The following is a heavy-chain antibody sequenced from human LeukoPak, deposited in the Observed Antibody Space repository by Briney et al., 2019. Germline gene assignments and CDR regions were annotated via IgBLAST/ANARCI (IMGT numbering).Heavy chain of an antibody. CDR2: IWYGGTNK. CDR1: GFTFTSYG. Sequence: GGSLRLSCAASGFTFTSYGIHWVRQAPGKGLEWVAVIWYGGTNKYYADSVKGRFTISRDSSKNMLFLQMNSLRTEDTAVYYCAKDWGQVPASISGHWGQGTLVTVSS. J-gene: IGHJ1*01. D-gene: IGHD2-2*01. CDR3: AKDWGQVPASISGH. V-gene: IGHV3-30*02.